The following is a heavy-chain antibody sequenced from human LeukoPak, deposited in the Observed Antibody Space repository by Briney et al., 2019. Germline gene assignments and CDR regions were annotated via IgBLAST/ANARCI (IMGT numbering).Heavy chain of an antibody. CDR3: ARKITGPYYFDY. CDR2: IYSAGST. D-gene: IGHD1-14*01. V-gene: IGHV3-66*01. Sequence: GGSLRLSCAASGFTVSSNYMSWVRQAPGKGLEWVSIIYSAGSTYYADSVKGRFTISRDNSKNTLYLQMNSLRAEDTAVYYCARKITGPYYFDYWGQGTLVTVSS. J-gene: IGHJ4*02. CDR1: GFTVSSNY.